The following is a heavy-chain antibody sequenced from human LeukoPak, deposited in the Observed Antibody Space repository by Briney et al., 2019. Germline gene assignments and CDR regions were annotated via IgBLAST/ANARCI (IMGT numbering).Heavy chain of an antibody. CDR2: IHNSGST. CDR1: GASISTGSSY. V-gene: IGHV4-61*02. J-gene: IGHJ4*02. CDR3: ARNGYGSGSSW. Sequence: SETLSLTCTVSGASISTGSSYWSWIRQPAGEGLEWIGRIHNSGSTNYSPSLNSRVTISVDTSKNQVSLKLTSVTAADTAVYYCARNGYGSGSSWWGQGTLVTVSS. D-gene: IGHD3-10*01.